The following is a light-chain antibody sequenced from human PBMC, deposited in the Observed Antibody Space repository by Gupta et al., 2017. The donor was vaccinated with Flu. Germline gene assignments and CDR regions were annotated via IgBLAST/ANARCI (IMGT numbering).Light chain of an antibody. CDR3: QQSYTTPIT. V-gene: IGKV1-39*01. CDR1: QSIRNY. CDR2: AAS. J-gene: IGKJ5*01. Sequence: PSYLSASIGDRVTITCRASQSIRNYLNWYQQQPGKAPRLLIYAASSLLSGVPSRFSGSGSGTDFTLTINSLQPEDYASYYCQQSYTTPITLGQGTRLEIK.